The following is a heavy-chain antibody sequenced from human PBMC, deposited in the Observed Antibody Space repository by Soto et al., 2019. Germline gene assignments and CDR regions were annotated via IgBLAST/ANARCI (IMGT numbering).Heavy chain of an antibody. Sequence: SETLSLTCAVYGGSFSGYYWSWIRQPPGKGLEWIGEINHSGSTNYNPSLKSRVTISVDTSKNQFYLRAEDTAVYYCARDSRYFDWSHVDCWGQGTLVTVS. CDR3: ARDSRYFDWSHVDC. D-gene: IGHD3-9*01. J-gene: IGHJ4*02. CDR1: GGSFSGYY. CDR2: INHSGST. V-gene: IGHV4-34*01.